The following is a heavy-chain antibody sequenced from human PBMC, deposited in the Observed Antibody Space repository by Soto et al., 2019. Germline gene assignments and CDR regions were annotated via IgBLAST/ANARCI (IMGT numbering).Heavy chain of an antibody. J-gene: IGHJ4*02. D-gene: IGHD2-15*01. CDR3: AKDHGPYCSGGSCYPSDY. CDR1: GFNFSSYG. V-gene: IGHV3-30*18. CDR2: ISYDGSNK. Sequence: GGSLRLSCEASGFNFSSYGMHWVRQAPGKGLEWVAVISYDGSNKYYADSVKGRFTISRDNSKNTLYLQMNSLRAEDTAVYYCAKDHGPYCSGGSCYPSDYWGQGTLVTVSS.